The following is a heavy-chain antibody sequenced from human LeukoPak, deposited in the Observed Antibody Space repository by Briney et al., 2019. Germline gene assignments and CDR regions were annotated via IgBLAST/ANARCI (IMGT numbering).Heavy chain of an antibody. CDR1: GFTFSNAW. V-gene: IGHV3-15*01. CDR3: ATDRGRYDISTWRFNY. CDR2: IKSKSDGETT. J-gene: IGHJ4*02. D-gene: IGHD3-9*01. Sequence: GGSLRLSCAASGFTFSNAWMSWVRQAPGKGLEWVGRIKSKSDGETTDYAAPVKGRFTISRDDSKNTLYLQMNSLKTDDTAVYHRATDRGRYDISTWRFNYWGQGALVTVSS.